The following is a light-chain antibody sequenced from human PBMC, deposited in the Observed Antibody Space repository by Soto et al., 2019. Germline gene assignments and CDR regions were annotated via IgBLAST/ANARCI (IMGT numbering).Light chain of an antibody. V-gene: IGKV1-39*01. J-gene: IGKJ4*01. CDR1: QSISSY. CDR3: QQSYSTPPALT. CDR2: AAS. Sequence: DIQMTQSPSSLSASVGDRVTITCRASQSISSYLNWYQQKPWKAPKLLIYAASSLQSGVPSRFSGSGSGTDFTLTISSLQPEDFATYYCQQSYSTPPALTFGGGTKVEIK.